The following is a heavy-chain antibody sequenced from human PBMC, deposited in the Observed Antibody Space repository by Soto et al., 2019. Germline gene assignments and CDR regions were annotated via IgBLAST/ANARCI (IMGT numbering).Heavy chain of an antibody. Sequence: ASVKVYCRSSGYTFTAFYMYWVRQAPGQVLEWLGWINPQSGGTNYAQKFQGRVTMTRDTSLSTVYMTLIRLTSDDTAEYYCARDLAKGGGSAGFDYWGQGTLVTVSS. D-gene: IGHD1-26*01. V-gene: IGHV1-2*02. CDR3: ARDLAKGGGSAGFDY. CDR1: GYTFTAFY. CDR2: INPQSGGT. J-gene: IGHJ4*02.